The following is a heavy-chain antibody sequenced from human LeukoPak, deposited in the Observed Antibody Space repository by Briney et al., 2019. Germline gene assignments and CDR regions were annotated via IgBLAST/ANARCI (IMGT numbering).Heavy chain of an antibody. J-gene: IGHJ6*03. CDR2: LYHSDSA. CDR1: GYSNSDGYY. V-gene: IGHV4-38-2*01. CDR3: ARQHDSYYYYYRDV. Sequence: SETLSLTCAVSGYSNSDGYYWVWIRQPPGRGLEWIGSLYHSDSAYYNTSLRSRVSMSVVTSKNQFSLTLSFVTAADTAVYYCARQHDSYYYYYRDVWGSGTTVTV.